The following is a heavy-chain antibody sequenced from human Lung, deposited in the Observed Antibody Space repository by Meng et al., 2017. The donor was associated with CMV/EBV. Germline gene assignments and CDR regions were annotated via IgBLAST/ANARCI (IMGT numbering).Heavy chain of an antibody. V-gene: IGHV3-21*01. D-gene: IGHD3-22*01. CDR2: ISSSSSYI. CDR1: GFTFSSYG. Sequence: GESLKISCAASGFTFSSYGMNWVRQAPGKGLEWVSSISSSSSYIYYADSVKGRFTISRDNAKNSLYLQMNSLRAEDTAVYYCARDSGYYYDAFDIWGQGTMVTVSS. J-gene: IGHJ3*02. CDR3: ARDSGYYYDAFDI.